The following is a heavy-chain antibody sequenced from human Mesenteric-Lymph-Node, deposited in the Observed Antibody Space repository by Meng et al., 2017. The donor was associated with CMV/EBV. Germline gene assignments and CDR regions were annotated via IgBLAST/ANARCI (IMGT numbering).Heavy chain of an antibody. CDR1: TFSSFY. V-gene: IGHV1-46*01. Sequence: TFSSFYMHWMRQAPGQGLEWMGVINPSGGSTSYEQKFQGRVAMTKDTSTSTVYMELSSLTSEDTAVYYCARDADGGFGEFLGESLDYWGQGTLVTVSS. CDR3: ARDADGGFGEFLGESLDY. CDR2: INPSGGST. J-gene: IGHJ4*02. D-gene: IGHD3-10*01.